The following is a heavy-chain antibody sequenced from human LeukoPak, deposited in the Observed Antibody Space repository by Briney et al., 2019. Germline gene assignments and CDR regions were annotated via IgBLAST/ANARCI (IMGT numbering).Heavy chain of an antibody. CDR1: GYTFTSYY. CDR2: INPSGGST. V-gene: IGHV1-46*01. Sequence: ASVKVSCKASGYTFTSYYMHWVRQAPGQGLEWMGIINPSGGSTTYAQKFQGRVTMTRDMSTSTVYMELSSLRSDDTAIYYCARVPSWTYFDYWGQGTLVTVSS. D-gene: IGHD1-1*01. CDR3: ARVPSWTYFDY. J-gene: IGHJ4*02.